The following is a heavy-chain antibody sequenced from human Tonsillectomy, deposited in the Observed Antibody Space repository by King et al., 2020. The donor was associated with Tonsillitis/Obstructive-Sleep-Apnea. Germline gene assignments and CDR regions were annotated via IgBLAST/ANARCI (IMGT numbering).Heavy chain of an antibody. Sequence: VQLVESGGGVVQPGRSLRLSCAASGFIFSDFGMHWVRQAPGKGLEWVAGLSYDATNEDYADSVKGRFTISRDNSKNTLFLHMNSLRLEDTAVYHCAKVQSGGFYSKDYFDYWGQGSLVTVSS. CDR2: LSYDATNE. CDR3: AKVQSGGFYSKDYFDY. D-gene: IGHD3-22*01. J-gene: IGHJ4*02. V-gene: IGHV3-30*18. CDR1: GFIFSDFG.